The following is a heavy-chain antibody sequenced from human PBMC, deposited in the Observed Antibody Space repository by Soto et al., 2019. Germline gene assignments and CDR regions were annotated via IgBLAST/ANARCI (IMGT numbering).Heavy chain of an antibody. CDR2: IIPIFGTA. Sequence: SVKVSCKASGGTFSSYAISWVRQAPGQGLEWMGGIIPIFGTANYAQKFQGRVTITADESTSTAYMELSSLRSEDTAVYYCARALRFLENYHYGMAVWGQGTTVTVSS. CDR1: GGTFSSYA. CDR3: ARALRFLENYHYGMAV. V-gene: IGHV1-69*13. J-gene: IGHJ6*02. D-gene: IGHD3-3*01.